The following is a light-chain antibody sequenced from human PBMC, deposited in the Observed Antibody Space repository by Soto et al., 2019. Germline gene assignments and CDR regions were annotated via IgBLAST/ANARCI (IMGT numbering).Light chain of an antibody. CDR2: GNI. Sequence: QSVLTQPPSVSGAPGQRVTISCTGSSSNIGAGYDVHWYQQRPGTAPKLLIFGNINRPSRVPDRFSGSKSGTSASLAITELQAEDEGDYYCQSYDSTLSARYVFGTGTKVTVL. J-gene: IGLJ1*01. CDR1: SSNIGAGYD. V-gene: IGLV1-40*01. CDR3: QSYDSTLSARYV.